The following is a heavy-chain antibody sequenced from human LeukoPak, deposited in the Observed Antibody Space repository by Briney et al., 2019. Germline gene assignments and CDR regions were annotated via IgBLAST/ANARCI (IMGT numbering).Heavy chain of an antibody. Sequence: GGSLRLSCAASGFTFSSYWMHWVRQAPGKGLVWVSRINSDGSSIAYADSMQGRFTISRDNAKNTLYLQVSSLSVEDTAVYYCARETSTGKYPQNVPDYWGQGTLVTVSS. CDR2: INSDGSSI. J-gene: IGHJ4*02. V-gene: IGHV3-74*01. CDR1: GFTFSSYW. CDR3: ARETSTGKYPQNVPDY. D-gene: IGHD2-8*02.